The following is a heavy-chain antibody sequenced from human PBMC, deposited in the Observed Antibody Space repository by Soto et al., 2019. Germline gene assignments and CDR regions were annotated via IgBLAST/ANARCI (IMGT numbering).Heavy chain of an antibody. D-gene: IGHD6-6*01. CDR1: GSTFSTYW. J-gene: IGHJ4*02. CDR2: ITADGTTT. CDR3: LYGSSPPA. V-gene: IGHV3-74*01. Sequence: EVQLVESGGGLVQPGGSLRLSCAGSGSTFSTYWWHWVRQAPGKGLVWVSTITADGTTTNYADSVKGRFTSSRDNAKNNLYLQMNGLRAEDTAVYLCLYGSSPPAWGQGTLVTVSS.